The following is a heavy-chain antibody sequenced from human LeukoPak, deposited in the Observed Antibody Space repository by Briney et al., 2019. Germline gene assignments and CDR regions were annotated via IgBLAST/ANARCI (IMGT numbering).Heavy chain of an antibody. CDR2: IIPIFGTA. CDR1: GGTFSSYA. D-gene: IGHD3-22*01. Sequence: SVKVSCKASGGTFSSYAISWVRQAPGQGLEWMGGIIPIFGTANYAQKFQGRVTITADESTSTAYMELSSLRSEDTAVYYCARDWSDYYDSSGSAPYFDYWGQGTLVTVSS. J-gene: IGHJ4*02. V-gene: IGHV1-69*01. CDR3: ARDWSDYYDSSGSAPYFDY.